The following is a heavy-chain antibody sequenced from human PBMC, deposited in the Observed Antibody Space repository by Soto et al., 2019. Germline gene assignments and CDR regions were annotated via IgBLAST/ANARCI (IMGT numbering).Heavy chain of an antibody. D-gene: IGHD3-10*01. V-gene: IGHV1-3*01. CDR3: ARVRYYGSGTYNYFDY. Sequence: ASVKVSCKASGYTFTSYAMHWVRQAPGQRLEWMGWINAGNGNTKYSQKFQGRVTITRDTSASTAYMELSSLRSEDTAVYYCARVRYYGSGTYNYFDYWGQGTLVTVSS. CDR1: GYTFTSYA. CDR2: INAGNGNT. J-gene: IGHJ4*02.